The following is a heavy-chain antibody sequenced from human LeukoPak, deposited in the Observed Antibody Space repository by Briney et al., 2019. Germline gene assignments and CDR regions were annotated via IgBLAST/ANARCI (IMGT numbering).Heavy chain of an antibody. CDR1: GFTFSSYS. V-gene: IGHV3-21*01. Sequence: GGSLRLSCAASGFTFSSYSMNWVRQAPGKGLEWVSSISSSSNYIYYADSVKGRFTISRDNTKNSLYLQMNSLRAEDTAVYYCAMAQVGCSSTSCYFGAFDIWGQGTMVTVSS. CDR3: AMAQVGCSSTSCYFGAFDI. CDR2: ISSSSNYI. D-gene: IGHD2-2*01. J-gene: IGHJ3*02.